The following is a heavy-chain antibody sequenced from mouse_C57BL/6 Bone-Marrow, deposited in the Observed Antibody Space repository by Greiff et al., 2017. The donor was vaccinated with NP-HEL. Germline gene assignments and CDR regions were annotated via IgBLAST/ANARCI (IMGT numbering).Heavy chain of an antibody. V-gene: IGHV1-74*01. CDR2: IHPSDSDT. D-gene: IGHD3-2*02. CDR3: ALDSSGYYFDY. Sequence: QVQLQQPGAELVKPGASVKVSCKAPGYTFTSYWMHWVKQRPGQGLEWIGRIHPSDSDTNYNQKFKGKATLTVDKSSSTAYMQLSSLTSEDSAVYYCALDSSGYYFDYWGQGTTLTVSS. CDR1: GYTFTSYW. J-gene: IGHJ2*01.